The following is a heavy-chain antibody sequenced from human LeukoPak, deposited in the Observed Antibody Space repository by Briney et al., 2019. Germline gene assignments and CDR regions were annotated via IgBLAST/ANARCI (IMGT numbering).Heavy chain of an antibody. J-gene: IGHJ4*02. CDR1: GGSISSSSYY. V-gene: IGHV4-39*01. CDR3: ARHVYDYSNLPYYFDY. Sequence: PSETLSLTCTVSGGSISSSSYYWGWIRQPPGQGLEWIGTIYYSGSTYYNPSLKSRVTISVDKSKNQFPLKLSSVTAADTAVYYCARHVYDYSNLPYYFDYWGQGTLVTVSS. D-gene: IGHD4-11*01. CDR2: IYYSGST.